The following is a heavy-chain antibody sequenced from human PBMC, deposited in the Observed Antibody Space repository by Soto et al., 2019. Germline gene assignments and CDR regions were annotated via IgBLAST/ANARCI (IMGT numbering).Heavy chain of an antibody. J-gene: IGHJ4*02. D-gene: IGHD2-8*01. CDR2: INTSGRTI. V-gene: IGHV3-48*03. Sequence: SLRLSCAASGFTFSAYEMNWVRQAPGKGLEWVSYINTSGRTIYYADSVKGRLTISRDNAKNSLYLQMSSLRAEDTAVYYCASEGAYCTDGVCSSSLDYWGQGTLVTVSS. CDR3: ASEGAYCTDGVCSSSLDY. CDR1: GFTFSAYE.